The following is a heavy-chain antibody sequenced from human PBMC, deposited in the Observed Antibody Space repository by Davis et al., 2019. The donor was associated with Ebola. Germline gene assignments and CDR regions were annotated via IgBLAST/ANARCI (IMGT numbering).Heavy chain of an antibody. CDR2: ISSSSSYI. J-gene: IGHJ4*02. Sequence: GESLKISCAASGFTFSSYSMNWVRQAPGKGLEWVSSISSSSSYIYYADSVKGRFTISRDDAKNSLFLQMDSLRVEDTAVYYCVPGTWIRGQGRLVTVSS. D-gene: IGHD5-18*01. V-gene: IGHV3-21*01. CDR1: GFTFSSYS. CDR3: VPGTWI.